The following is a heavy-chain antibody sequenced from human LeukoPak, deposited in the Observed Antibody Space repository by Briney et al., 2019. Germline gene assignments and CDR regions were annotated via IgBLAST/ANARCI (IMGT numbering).Heavy chain of an antibody. V-gene: IGHV1-18*01. CDR3: AISTSIAARSGYFGY. CDR1: GYTFTSYG. Sequence: ASVKVSCKASGYTFTSYGISWVRQAPGQGLEWMGWISAYNGNTNYAQKLQGRVTMTTDTSTSTAYMELRSLRSDDTAVYYCAISTSIAARSGYFGYWGQGTLVTVSS. D-gene: IGHD6-6*01. J-gene: IGHJ4*02. CDR2: ISAYNGNT.